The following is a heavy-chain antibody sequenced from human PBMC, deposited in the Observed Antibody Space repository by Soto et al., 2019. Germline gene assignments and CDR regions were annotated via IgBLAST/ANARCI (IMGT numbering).Heavy chain of an antibody. CDR2: IYYSGST. D-gene: IGHD3-9*01. Sequence: SETLSLTCTVPGGSISSYYWSWIRQPPGKGLEWIGYIYYSGSTNYNPSLKSRVTISVDTSKNQFSLKLSSVTAADTAVYYCARAGYDILTGYFPFDYWGQGTLVTVSS. CDR1: GGSISSYY. V-gene: IGHV4-59*01. J-gene: IGHJ4*02. CDR3: ARAGYDILTGYFPFDY.